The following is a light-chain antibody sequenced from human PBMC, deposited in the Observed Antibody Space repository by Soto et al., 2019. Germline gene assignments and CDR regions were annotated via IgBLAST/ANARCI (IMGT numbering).Light chain of an antibody. V-gene: IGLV2-14*01. Sequence: QSALTQPASVSGSPGQSFTISCTGTSSDVGGYNYVSWYQQHPDKAPKLMIYEVSNRPSGVSNRCSGSKSVNTASLTISGLQAEDEADYYCNSFTSSSTLVFGGGTKLTVL. CDR1: SSDVGGYNY. CDR3: NSFTSSSTLV. CDR2: EVS. J-gene: IGLJ2*01.